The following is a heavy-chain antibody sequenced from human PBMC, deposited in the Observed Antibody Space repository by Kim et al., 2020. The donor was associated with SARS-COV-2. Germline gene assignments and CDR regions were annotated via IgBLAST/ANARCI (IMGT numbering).Heavy chain of an antibody. Sequence: GSTNNNPSLKSRVTISVDTSKNQFSLKLSSVTAADTAVYYCASGRYYFDYWGQGTLVTVSS. J-gene: IGHJ4*02. V-gene: IGHV4-34*01. CDR2: GST. CDR3: ASGRYYFDY.